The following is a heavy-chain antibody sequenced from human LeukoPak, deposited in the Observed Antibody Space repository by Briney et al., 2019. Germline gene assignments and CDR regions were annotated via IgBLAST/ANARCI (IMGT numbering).Heavy chain of an antibody. V-gene: IGHV3-23*01. D-gene: IGHD6-13*01. CDR3: AKAAAGLYYYYYVDV. CDR2: ISGSGGST. J-gene: IGHJ6*03. CDR1: GFTFSSYA. Sequence: GGSLRLSCAASGFTFSSYAMSWVRQAPGKGLEWVSAISGSGGSTYYADSVKGRFTISRDNSKNTLYLQMNSLRAEDTAVYNCAKAAAGLYYYYYVDVWGKGTTVTVSS.